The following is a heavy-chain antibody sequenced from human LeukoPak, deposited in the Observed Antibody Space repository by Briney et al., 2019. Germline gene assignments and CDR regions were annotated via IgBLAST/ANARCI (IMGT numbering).Heavy chain of an antibody. CDR2: IYHSGST. CDR1: GGSISSGGYY. D-gene: IGHD1-26*01. CDR3: ARVRQWELGYFDY. V-gene: IGHV4-30-2*01. J-gene: IGHJ4*02. Sequence: SQTLSLTCTVSGGSISSGGYYWSWIRQPPGKGLEWIGYIYHSGSTYYNPSLKSRVTISVDTSKNQFSLKLSSVTAADTAVYYCARVRQWELGYFDYWGQGTLVTVSS.